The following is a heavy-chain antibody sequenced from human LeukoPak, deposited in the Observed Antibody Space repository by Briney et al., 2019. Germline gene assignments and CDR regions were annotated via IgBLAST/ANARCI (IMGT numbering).Heavy chain of an antibody. CDR3: ARGLLLWFGESPFFDY. D-gene: IGHD3-10*01. CDR2: INHSGST. J-gene: IGHJ4*02. Sequence: SETLSLTCTVSGVSISSSNSYWGWIRQPPGKGLEWIGEINHSGSTNYNPSLKSRVTISVDTSKNQFSLKLSSVTAADTAVYYCARGLLLWFGESPFFDYWGQGTLVTVSS. V-gene: IGHV4-39*07. CDR1: GVSISSSNSY.